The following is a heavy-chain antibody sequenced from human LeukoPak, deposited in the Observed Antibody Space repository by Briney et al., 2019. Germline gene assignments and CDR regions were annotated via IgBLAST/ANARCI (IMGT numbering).Heavy chain of an antibody. J-gene: IGHJ4*02. Sequence: GGSLRLSCTASGFTFSSYGIHWVRQAPGKGLEWVAVISYDGSNKYYADSVKGRFSISRDNSKNTLYLQMNSLRDEDTAVYYCAKDSQNAYYDILIGGGAYFDYWGQGNLVTVSS. CDR2: ISYDGSNK. CDR3: AKDSQNAYYDILIGGGAYFDY. V-gene: IGHV3-30*18. D-gene: IGHD3-9*01. CDR1: GFTFSSYG.